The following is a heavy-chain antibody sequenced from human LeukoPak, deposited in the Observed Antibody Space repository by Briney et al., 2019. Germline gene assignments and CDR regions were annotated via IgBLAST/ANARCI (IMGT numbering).Heavy chain of an antibody. CDR2: ISYDGSNK. Sequence: PGGSLRLSCAASGFTFSSYAMHWVRQAPGKGLEWVAVISYDGSNKYYADSVKGRFTISRDNAKNSLYLQMNSLRAEDTAVYYCARDRSGSYVWGQGTLVTVSS. CDR3: ARDRSGSYV. CDR1: GFTFSSYA. V-gene: IGHV3-30*04. D-gene: IGHD1-26*01. J-gene: IGHJ4*02.